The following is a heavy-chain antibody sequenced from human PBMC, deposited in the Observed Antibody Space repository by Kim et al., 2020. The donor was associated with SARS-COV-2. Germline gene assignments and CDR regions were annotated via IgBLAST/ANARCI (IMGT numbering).Heavy chain of an antibody. Sequence: YGNSVKGRFTVSRDNSKNTLYLQMGSLRAEDVAVYYCARTVFPGGAYFFDSWGQGTLVTVSS. J-gene: IGHJ4*02. D-gene: IGHD3-10*01. V-gene: IGHV3-64*01. CDR3: ARTVFPGGAYFFDS.